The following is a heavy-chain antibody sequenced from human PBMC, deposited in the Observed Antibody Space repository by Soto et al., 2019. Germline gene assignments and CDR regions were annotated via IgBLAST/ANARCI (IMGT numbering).Heavy chain of an antibody. Sequence: SQTLSLTCVLSGDTFSSESAALYWVRQSPSRGLEWLGRSYFRSRWYFYFAESMESRMSIEPGTSHHQFSLQGXSGTPQDADSCFRARGGWGIAPQFYFDIWGHGSPVTVCS. J-gene: IGHJ4*01. CDR1: GDTFSSESAA. CDR3: ARGGWGIAPQFYFDI. D-gene: IGHD6-13*01. V-gene: IGHV6-1*01. CDR2: SYFRSRWYF.